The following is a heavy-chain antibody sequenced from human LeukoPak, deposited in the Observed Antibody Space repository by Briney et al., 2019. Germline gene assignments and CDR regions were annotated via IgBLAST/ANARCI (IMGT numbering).Heavy chain of an antibody. Sequence: GGSLRLSCAASGFTFSSYGMHWVRQAPGKGLEWVAVISYDGSNKYYADSVKGRFTISRDNSKNTLYLQMNSLRAEDTAVYYCAKVRTYSGYDPDAFDIWGQGTMVTVSS. V-gene: IGHV3-30*18. D-gene: IGHD5-12*01. CDR1: GFTFSSYG. CDR3: AKVRTYSGYDPDAFDI. CDR2: ISYDGSNK. J-gene: IGHJ3*02.